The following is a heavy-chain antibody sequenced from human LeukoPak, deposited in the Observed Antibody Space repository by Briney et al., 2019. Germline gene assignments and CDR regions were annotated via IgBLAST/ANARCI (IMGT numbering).Heavy chain of an antibody. CDR2: IYYNGIS. V-gene: IGHV4-59*01. CDR3: ARDRRSSGFLSSDGMDV. Sequence: PSETLSLTCTVSGGSISGYYWSWIRQPPGKGLERIAYIYYNGISNYNPSLKSRVIISVDSSKNQFSLKLTSVTAADAAVYYCARDRRSSGFLSSDGMDVWGQGTTVTVSS. CDR1: GGSISGYY. J-gene: IGHJ6*02. D-gene: IGHD6-19*01.